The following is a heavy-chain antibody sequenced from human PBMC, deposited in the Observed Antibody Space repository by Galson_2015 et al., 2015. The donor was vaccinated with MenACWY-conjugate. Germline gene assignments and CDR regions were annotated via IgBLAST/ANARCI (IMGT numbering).Heavy chain of an antibody. CDR1: GFTFSTYS. V-gene: IGHV3-15*01. CDR2: ITRNSDGGTT. J-gene: IGHJ4*02. CDR3: TTDGCSGGSCYTPGC. D-gene: IGHD2-15*01. Sequence: SLRLSCAASGFTFSTYSMTWVRQAPGTGLEWVGRITRNSDGGTTDYAAPVKGRFTISRDDSKNTLYLQMNSPKTEDTAVYYCTTDGCSGGSCYTPGCWGQGTLVTVSS.